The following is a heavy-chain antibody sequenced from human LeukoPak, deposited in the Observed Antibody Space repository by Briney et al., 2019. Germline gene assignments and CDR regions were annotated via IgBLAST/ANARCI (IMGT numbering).Heavy chain of an antibody. Sequence: AASVKVSCKASGGTFSSYAISWVRQAPGQGLEWMGGIIPIFGTANYAQKFQGRVTITADESTSTAYMELSSLRSEDTAVYYCARVGPSDYAFYYYYGMDVWGQGTTVTVSS. CDR3: ARVGPSDYAFYYYYGMDV. J-gene: IGHJ6*02. CDR2: IIPIFGTA. D-gene: IGHD4-17*01. V-gene: IGHV1-69*13. CDR1: GGTFSSYA.